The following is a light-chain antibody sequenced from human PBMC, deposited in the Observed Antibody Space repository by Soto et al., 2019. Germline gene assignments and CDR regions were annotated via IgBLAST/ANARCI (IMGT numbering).Light chain of an antibody. CDR3: QQYDNWPVT. CDR2: DAS. J-gene: IGKJ4*01. Sequence: VMTQSPATLSVSPGERVSFSCRASQSIRSNLACYQHKPGQAPRLLISDASAGATGIPDRFSGSGSGTEFTLTINSLQSEDFAVYYCQQYDNWPVTFGGGTKVDIK. V-gene: IGKV3D-15*01. CDR1: QSIRSN.